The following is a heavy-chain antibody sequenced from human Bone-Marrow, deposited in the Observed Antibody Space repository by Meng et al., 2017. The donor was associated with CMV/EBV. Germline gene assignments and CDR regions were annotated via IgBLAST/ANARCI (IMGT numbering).Heavy chain of an antibody. V-gene: IGHV3-21*01. CDR3: ARDLTGSSGAFDI. J-gene: IGHJ3*02. CDR2: ISSSSSYI. Sequence: GESLKISCAASGFTFSSYSMNWVRQAPGKGLEWVSSISSSSSYIYYADSVKGRFTISRDNAKNSLYLQMNSLRAEDTAVYYCARDLTGSSGAFDIWGQGTIVIVS. CDR1: GFTFSSYS. D-gene: IGHD1-20*01.